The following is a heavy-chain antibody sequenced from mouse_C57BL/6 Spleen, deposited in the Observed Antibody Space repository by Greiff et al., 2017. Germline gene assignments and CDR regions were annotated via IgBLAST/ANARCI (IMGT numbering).Heavy chain of an antibody. V-gene: IGHV1-82*01. D-gene: IGHD1-1*01. CDR3: ARWESSYGYFDV. CDR1: GYAFSSSW. J-gene: IGHJ1*03. CDR2: IYPGDGDT. Sequence: VMLVESGPELVKPGASVKISCKASGYAFSSSWMNWVKQRPGKGLEWIGRIYPGDGDTNYNGKFKGKATLTADKSSSTAYMQLSSLTSEDSAVYFCARWESSYGYFDVWGTGTTVTVSS.